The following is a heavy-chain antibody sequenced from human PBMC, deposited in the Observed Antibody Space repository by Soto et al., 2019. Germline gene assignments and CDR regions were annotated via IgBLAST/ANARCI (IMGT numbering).Heavy chain of an antibody. CDR2: INPSGGST. Sequence: GASVKVSCKXYGYTFTSYYMHWARQAPGQGLEWMGIINPSGGSTSYAQKFQGRVTMTRDTSTSTVYMELSILRSEDTAVYYCARAELYQLLGDYWGQGSLVTSPQ. CDR3: ARAELYQLLGDY. CDR1: GYTFTSYY. D-gene: IGHD2-2*01. J-gene: IGHJ4*02. V-gene: IGHV1-46*01.